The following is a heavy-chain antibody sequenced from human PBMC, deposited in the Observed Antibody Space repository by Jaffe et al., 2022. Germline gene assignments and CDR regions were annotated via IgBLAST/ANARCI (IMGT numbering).Heavy chain of an antibody. J-gene: IGHJ6*03. V-gene: IGHV3-48*03. CDR3: ARVAPSLWFGELAFYYYYMDV. D-gene: IGHD3-10*01. CDR1: GFTFSSYE. Sequence: EVQLVESGGGLVQPGGSLRLSCAASGFTFSSYEMNWVRQAPGKGLEWVSYISSSGSTIYYADSVKGRFTISRDNAKNSLYLQMNSLRAEDTAVYYCARVAPSLWFGELAFYYYYMDVWGKGTTVTVSS. CDR2: ISSSGSTI.